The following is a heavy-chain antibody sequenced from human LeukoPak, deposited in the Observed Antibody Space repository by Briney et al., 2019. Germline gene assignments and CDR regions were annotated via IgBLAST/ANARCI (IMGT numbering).Heavy chain of an antibody. CDR3: ARDDSVRRYYDSSGYSPDY. Sequence: ASVTVSCKASGYSFTSYYMHWVRQAPGQGLEWMGIINPSGGSTSYAQKFQGRVTMTRDTSTSTVYMELSSLRSEDTAVYYCARDDSVRRYYDSSGYSPDYWGQGTLVTVSS. CDR2: INPSGGST. V-gene: IGHV1-46*01. CDR1: GYSFTSYY. J-gene: IGHJ4*02. D-gene: IGHD3-22*01.